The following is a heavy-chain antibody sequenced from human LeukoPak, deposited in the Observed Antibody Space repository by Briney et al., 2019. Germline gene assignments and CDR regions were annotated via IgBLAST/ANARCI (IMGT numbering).Heavy chain of an antibody. CDR3: AYGSYYDSSGSLFDY. CDR2: ISSSSSYI. Sequence: GGSLRLSCAASGFTFSSYSMNWVRQAPGKGLEWVSSISSSSSYIYYTDSVKGRFTISRDNAKNSLYLQMNSLRAEDTAVYYCAYGSYYDSSGSLFDYWGQGTLVTVSS. D-gene: IGHD3-22*01. CDR1: GFTFSSYS. V-gene: IGHV3-21*01. J-gene: IGHJ4*02.